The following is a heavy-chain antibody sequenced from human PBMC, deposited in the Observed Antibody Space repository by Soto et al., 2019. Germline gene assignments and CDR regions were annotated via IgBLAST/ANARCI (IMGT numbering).Heavy chain of an antibody. CDR3: ARGLDFFGSGSPDLNGY. Sequence: QVQLQESDPGLVQPSETLSLSCTVSGASVSGASYYWSWIRQPPGKGLEWIGNINHSGATNYNPSLKTRATISVDTSKKQFSLKLSSVTSADTAVYYCARGLDFFGSGSPDLNGYWGQGTLVTVSS. V-gene: IGHV4-61*01. CDR1: GASVSGASYY. CDR2: INHSGAT. J-gene: IGHJ4*02. D-gene: IGHD3-10*01.